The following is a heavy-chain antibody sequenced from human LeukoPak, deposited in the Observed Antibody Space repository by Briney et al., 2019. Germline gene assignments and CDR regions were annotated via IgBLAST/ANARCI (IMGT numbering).Heavy chain of an antibody. D-gene: IGHD4-11*01. CDR2: IKSKTDGGTI. Sequence: GSLRLSCAASGFTFSNAWMSWVRQAPGKGLEWVGRIKSKTDGGTIEYAAPVKGRFTISRDDSKNTLYLQINSLKTEDTAVYYCTICPPTTVPDYWGQGTLVTVSS. CDR3: TICPPTTVPDY. V-gene: IGHV3-15*01. J-gene: IGHJ4*02. CDR1: GFTFSNAW.